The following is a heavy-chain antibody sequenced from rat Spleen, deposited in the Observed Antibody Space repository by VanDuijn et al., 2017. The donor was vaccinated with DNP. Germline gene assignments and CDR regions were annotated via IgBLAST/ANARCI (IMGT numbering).Heavy chain of an antibody. V-gene: IGHV5-20*01. Sequence: EVQLVESGGGLVQPGRSLKLSCAASGFTFSDYGMAWVRQAPTRGLEWVASISSDGIITYYRDSVKGRFTISRNNEKSTLYLQMEGLRSEDTANYYCAKDAFDYWGQGVMVTVSS. CDR3: AKDAFDY. CDR1: GFTFSDYG. CDR2: ISSDGIIT. J-gene: IGHJ2*01.